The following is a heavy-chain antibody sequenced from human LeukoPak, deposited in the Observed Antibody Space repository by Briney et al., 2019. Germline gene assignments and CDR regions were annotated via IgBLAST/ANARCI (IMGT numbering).Heavy chain of an antibody. Sequence: SETLSLTCTVSGGSISSYYWSWLRQPPGKGLEWIGYIHYSGSTNYNPSLKSRVTISVDTSKNQFSLKLSSVTAADTAVYYCAKSGGYGLIDYWGQGTLVTVSS. V-gene: IGHV4-59*08. D-gene: IGHD6-25*01. CDR1: GGSISSYY. J-gene: IGHJ4*01. CDR2: IHYSGST. CDR3: AKSGGYGLIDY.